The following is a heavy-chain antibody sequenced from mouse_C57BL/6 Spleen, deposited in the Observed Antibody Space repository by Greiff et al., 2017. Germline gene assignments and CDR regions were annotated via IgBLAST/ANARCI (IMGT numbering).Heavy chain of an antibody. D-gene: IGHD1-1*01. CDR1: GYTFTSYW. CDR3: AREATVVGGGFAY. Sequence: VQLQQPGAELVRPGSSVKLSCKASGYTFTSYWMHWVKQRPIQGLEWIGNIDPSDSETHYNQKFKDKATLTVDKSSSTAYMQLSSLTSEDSAVYYCAREATVVGGGFAYWGQGTLVTVSA. CDR2: IDPSDSET. J-gene: IGHJ3*01. V-gene: IGHV1-52*01.